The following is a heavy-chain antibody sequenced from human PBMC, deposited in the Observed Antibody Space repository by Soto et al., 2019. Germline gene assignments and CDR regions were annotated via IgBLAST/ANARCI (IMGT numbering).Heavy chain of an antibody. D-gene: IGHD3-16*01. CDR3: AVVLPSNVVFHI. CDR1: GFAFSASA. J-gene: IGHJ3*02. Sequence: EVQLVESAGDLVQPAGSLELYCAASGFAFSASAVHWVRQASGKGLEWVGRVRSKSDNVAPVYAASVKGRFTISRYDSKNTAYLRRNGLKSEDTAVYFCAVVLPSNVVFHIWGQGTMVTVSS. V-gene: IGHV3-73*02. CDR2: VRSKSDNVAP.